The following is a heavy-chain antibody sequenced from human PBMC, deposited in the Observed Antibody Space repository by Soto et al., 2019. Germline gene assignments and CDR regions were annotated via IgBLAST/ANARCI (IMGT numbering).Heavy chain of an antibody. CDR3: VRPQAKELGTIRGAFDI. CDR2: IYPADSDT. CDR1: GDTFTNHR. J-gene: IGHJ3*02. D-gene: IGHD3-10*01. V-gene: IGHV5-51*01. Sequence: GEALKNSCKGSGDTFTNHRIAWVRPMAGESLELMGLIYPADSDTRYSPSFEGQVTISVDKSISTAYLQWSSLRASDTAMYYCVRPQAKELGTIRGAFDIWGQGTKVTVSS.